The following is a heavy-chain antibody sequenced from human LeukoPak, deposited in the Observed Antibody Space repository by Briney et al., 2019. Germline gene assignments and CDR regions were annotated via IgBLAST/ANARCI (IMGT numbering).Heavy chain of an antibody. CDR1: GYTFTSYG. J-gene: IGHJ4*02. CDR2: ISAYNGNT. V-gene: IGHV1-18*01. CDR3: ARVLRTDLPTYYDILTGYYPFDY. D-gene: IGHD3-9*01. Sequence: GASVKVSCKASGYTFTSYGISWVRQAPGQGLEWMGWISAYNGNTNYAQKLQGRVTMTTDTSTSTAYMELRSLRSDDTAVYYCARVLRTDLPTYYDILTGYYPFDYWGQGTLVTVSS.